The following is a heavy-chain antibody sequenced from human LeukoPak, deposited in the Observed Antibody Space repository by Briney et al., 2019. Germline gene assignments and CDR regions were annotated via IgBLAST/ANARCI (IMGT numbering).Heavy chain of an antibody. CDR3: ARGQGRKQLAHDY. CDR2: MNPNSGNT. CDR1: GYTFTSYD. J-gene: IGHJ4*02. Sequence: ASVKASCKASGYTFTSYDINWVQQATGQGLEWMGWMNPNSGNTGYAQKFQGRVTMTRNTSISTAYMELSSLRSEDTAVYYCARGQGRKQLAHDYWGQGTLVTVSS. V-gene: IGHV1-8*01. D-gene: IGHD6-6*01.